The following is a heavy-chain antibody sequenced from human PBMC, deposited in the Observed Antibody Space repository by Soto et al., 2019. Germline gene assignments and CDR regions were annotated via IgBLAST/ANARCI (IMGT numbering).Heavy chain of an antibody. Sequence: EVQLLESGGGLVQPGGSLRLSCAASGFAFLSYGMSWVRQAPGKGLEWVSTITGSGANTYNTDSVKGRFTISRNNSKNTLYVQMNGLRAQDTAVYYRARLGALSSSLYYFDYWGQGTLVTVSS. CDR2: ITGSGANT. J-gene: IGHJ4*02. CDR3: ARLGALSSSLYYFDY. CDR1: GFAFLSYG. D-gene: IGHD3-16*02. V-gene: IGHV3-23*01.